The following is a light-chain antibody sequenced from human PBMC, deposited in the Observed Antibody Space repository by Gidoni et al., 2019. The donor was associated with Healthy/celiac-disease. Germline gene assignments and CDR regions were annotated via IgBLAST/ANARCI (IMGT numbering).Light chain of an antibody. Sequence: DIQMTQSPSPLSASVGDRVTITCRASQSISSYLNWYHQKPGKAPQLLIYAASSLQSGVPSRFSGSGSGTDFTLTISSLQPEDFATYYCQQSYSTPPVTFGGGTKVEIK. CDR3: QQSYSTPPVT. CDR2: AAS. J-gene: IGKJ4*01. CDR1: QSISSY. V-gene: IGKV1-39*01.